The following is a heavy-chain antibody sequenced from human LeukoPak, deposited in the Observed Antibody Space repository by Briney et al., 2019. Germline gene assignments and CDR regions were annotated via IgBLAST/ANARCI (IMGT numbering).Heavy chain of an antibody. Sequence: GGSLRLSCAASGFTFSSYAMSWVRQAPGKGLEWVSSISSSSSYIYYADSVKGRFTISRDNAKNSLYLQMNSLRAEDTAVYYCARDYVWGSYRLHAFDIWGQGTMVTVSS. J-gene: IGHJ3*02. D-gene: IGHD3-16*02. CDR1: GFTFSSYA. CDR3: ARDYVWGSYRLHAFDI. V-gene: IGHV3-21*01. CDR2: ISSSSSYI.